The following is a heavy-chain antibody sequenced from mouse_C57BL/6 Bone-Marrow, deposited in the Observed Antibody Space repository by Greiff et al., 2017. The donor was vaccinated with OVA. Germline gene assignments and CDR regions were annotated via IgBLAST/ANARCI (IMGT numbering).Heavy chain of an antibody. V-gene: IGHV1-81*01. J-gene: IGHJ3*01. CDR3: AGEDLLWLRSWFAY. CDR1: GYTFTSYG. Sequence: QVQLQQSGAELARPGASVKLSCKASGYTFTSYGISWVKQRTGQGLEWIGEIYPRSGNTYYNEKFKGKATLTAEKSSSTAYMELSSLASEDSTVSFCAGEDLLWLRSWFAYWGQKTLVTVSA. D-gene: IGHD2-2*01. CDR2: IYPRSGNT.